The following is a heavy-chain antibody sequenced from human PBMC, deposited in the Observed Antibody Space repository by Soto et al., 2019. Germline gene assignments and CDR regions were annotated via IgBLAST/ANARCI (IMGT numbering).Heavy chain of an antibody. CDR1: GGSFSGYY. D-gene: IGHD3-10*01. J-gene: IGHJ4*02. CDR3: ARDKITCLFDY. Sequence: QVQLQQWGAGLLKPSETLSLTCAVYGGSFSGYYWTWIRQPPGTGLEWIGEINHSGSTNYNPSLKSRVTISVDTSKNPFSLKLTSVTAADTAVYYCARDKITCLFDYWGQGTLVTV. V-gene: IGHV4-34*01. CDR2: INHSGST.